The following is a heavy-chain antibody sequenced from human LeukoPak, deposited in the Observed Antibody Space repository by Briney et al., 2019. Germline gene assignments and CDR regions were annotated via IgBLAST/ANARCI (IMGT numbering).Heavy chain of an antibody. Sequence: ASVKVSCKASGYTFTTHDINWVRQATGQGLEWLGWMSPNSGDTGYAQKFQGRVTMTSDSSISTAYMELSGLRSEDTAIYYCVRTPPNWGFDYWGQGTLVTVSS. CDR1: GYTFTTHD. CDR2: MSPNSGDT. V-gene: IGHV1-8*01. D-gene: IGHD7-27*01. J-gene: IGHJ4*02. CDR3: VRTPPNWGFDY.